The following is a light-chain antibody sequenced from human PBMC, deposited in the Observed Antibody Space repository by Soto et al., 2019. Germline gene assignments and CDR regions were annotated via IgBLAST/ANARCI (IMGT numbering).Light chain of an antibody. V-gene: IGKV3-20*01. CDR3: QQYGRSLA. Sequence: EIVLTQSPVTLSLSPGERATLSCRASQSVSSSYLAWYQQKPGQAPRLLIYGASSRATGIPDRFSGRGSGTDFTLTISRLEPEDFAVYYCQQYGRSLAFGGGTKVDIK. CDR1: QSVSSSY. CDR2: GAS. J-gene: IGKJ4*01.